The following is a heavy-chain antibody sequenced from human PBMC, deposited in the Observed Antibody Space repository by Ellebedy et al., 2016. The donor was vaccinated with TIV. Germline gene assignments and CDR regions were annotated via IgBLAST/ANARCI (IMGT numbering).Heavy chain of an antibody. CDR2: IKQDGSEK. J-gene: IGHJ4*02. V-gene: IGHV3-7*01. D-gene: IGHD1-14*01. Sequence: PGGSLRLSCAASGFSFSSYWMSWVRQAPGKWLEWVANIKQDGSEKYYVDSVKGRFTISRDNAKNSLSLQMNSLRAEDTAVYYCMPHHAFGYWGQGTLVTVSS. CDR1: GFSFSSYW. CDR3: MPHHAFGY.